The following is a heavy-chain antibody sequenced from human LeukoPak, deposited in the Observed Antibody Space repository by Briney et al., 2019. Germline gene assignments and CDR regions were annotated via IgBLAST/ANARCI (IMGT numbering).Heavy chain of an antibody. CDR1: GGSISSGGYY. Sequence: SETLSLTCTVSGGSISSGGYYWSWIRQPPGKGLEWIGYIYHSGSTYYNPSLKSRVTISVDRSKNRFSLKLSSVTAADTAVYYCVVGLEVWGTVTVVDYWGQGTLVTVSS. V-gene: IGHV4-30-2*01. CDR3: VVGLEVWGTVTVVDY. J-gene: IGHJ4*02. CDR2: IYHSGST. D-gene: IGHD3-16*01.